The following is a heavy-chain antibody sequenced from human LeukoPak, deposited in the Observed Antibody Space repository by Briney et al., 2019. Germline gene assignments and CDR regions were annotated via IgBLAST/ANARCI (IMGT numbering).Heavy chain of an antibody. CDR2: ISAYNGNT. CDR1: GYTFTSYG. CDR3: ASSYGSGIRSFGMDV. D-gene: IGHD3-10*01. Sequence: ASVKVSCKASGYTFTSYGISWVRQAPGQGLEWMGWISAYNGNTNYAQKLQGRVTMTTDTSTSTAYMELRSLRSDDTAVYYRASSYGSGIRSFGMDVWGQGTTVTVSS. V-gene: IGHV1-18*01. J-gene: IGHJ6*02.